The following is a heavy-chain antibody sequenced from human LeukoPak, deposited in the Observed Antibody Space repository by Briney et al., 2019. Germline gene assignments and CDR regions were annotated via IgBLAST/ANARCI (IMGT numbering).Heavy chain of an antibody. V-gene: IGHV4-61*02. D-gene: IGHD2-2*01. CDR2: IYTSGST. J-gene: IGHJ6*03. CDR1: GGSITSGSYY. Sequence: SETLSLTCTVSGGSITSGSYYWGWIRQPAGKGLEWIGRIYTSGSTNYNPSLKSRVTISVDTSKNQFSLKLSSVTAADTAVYYCARTVPAATNYYYYYMDVWGKGTTVTVSS. CDR3: ARTVPAATNYYYYYMDV.